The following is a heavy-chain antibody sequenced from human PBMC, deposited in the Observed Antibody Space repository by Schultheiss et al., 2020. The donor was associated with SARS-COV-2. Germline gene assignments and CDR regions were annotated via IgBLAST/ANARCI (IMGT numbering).Heavy chain of an antibody. CDR2: VSHSGGT. Sequence: SETLSLTCAVFGESFSGFSWTWIRQSPGKGLEWIVQVSHSGGTHFNPSLKRRLTISIDTSKRQFSLRLTSVTAADTATYYCSRGRTSVIPSPVLGLGPLYFSYYMDVWGKGTTVTVSS. CDR1: GESFSGFS. J-gene: IGHJ6*03. D-gene: IGHD6-19*01. V-gene: IGHV4-34*01. CDR3: SRGRTSVIPSPVLGLGPLYFSYYMDV.